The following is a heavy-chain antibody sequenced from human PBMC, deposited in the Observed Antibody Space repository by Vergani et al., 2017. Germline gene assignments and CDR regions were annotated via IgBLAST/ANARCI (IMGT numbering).Heavy chain of an antibody. CDR3: AIGTDYYDSSGYYLDY. CDR2: FDPEHGEV. J-gene: IGHJ4*02. Sequence: QVQLVQSGSEVRKPGASVKVSCQVSGYSLPELTIHWVRPAPGKGLAWMGGFDPEHGEVTFAHHIQGRVTRTEDRSTDTAYMVLSSLRPEDTALYYCAIGTDYYDSSGYYLDYWGQGTLVTVSS. CDR1: GYSLPELT. D-gene: IGHD3-22*01. V-gene: IGHV1-24*01.